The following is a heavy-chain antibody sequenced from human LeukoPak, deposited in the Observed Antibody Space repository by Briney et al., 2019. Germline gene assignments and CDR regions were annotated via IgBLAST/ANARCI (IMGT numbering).Heavy chain of an antibody. J-gene: IGHJ4*02. CDR3: AKSRSGYYRFDY. Sequence: GGSLRLSCVASGFIFSNYAMSWVRQAPGKGLEWFSVISGSGGSTYYADSFKGRFTISRDKSKNTLYLRMNSLRAEDTAVYYCAKSRSGYYRFDYWGQGTLVTVSS. V-gene: IGHV3-23*01. CDR2: ISGSGGST. D-gene: IGHD3-3*01. CDR1: GFIFSNYA.